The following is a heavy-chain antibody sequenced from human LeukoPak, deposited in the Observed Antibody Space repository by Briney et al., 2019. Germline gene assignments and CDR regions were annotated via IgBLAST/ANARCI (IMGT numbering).Heavy chain of an antibody. D-gene: IGHD6-6*01. V-gene: IGHV1-69*13. Sequence: GASVKVSCKASGGTFSSYAISWVRQAPGQGLEWMGGIIPIFGTANYAQKFQGRVTITADESTSTAYMELSSLRSEDTAVYYCARDLLPYSSSPVFDYWGQGTLVTVSS. CDR1: GGTFSSYA. CDR3: ARDLLPYSSSPVFDY. J-gene: IGHJ4*02. CDR2: IIPIFGTA.